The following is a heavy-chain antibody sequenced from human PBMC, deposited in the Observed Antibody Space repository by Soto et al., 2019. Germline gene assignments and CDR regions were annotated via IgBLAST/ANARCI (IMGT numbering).Heavy chain of an antibody. CDR2: IDIFSATI. CDR3: ARDGVAEIDY. CDR1: GFTFSDYN. D-gene: IGHD2-15*01. J-gene: IGHJ4*02. Sequence: GGSLRLSCAASGFTFSDYNMIWVRQAPGKGLQWVSYIDIFSATIYYADSVRGRFTISRDNAKNSLYLQMNSLRVEDTAVYYCARDGVAEIDYWGQGTLVTVSS. V-gene: IGHV3-48*01.